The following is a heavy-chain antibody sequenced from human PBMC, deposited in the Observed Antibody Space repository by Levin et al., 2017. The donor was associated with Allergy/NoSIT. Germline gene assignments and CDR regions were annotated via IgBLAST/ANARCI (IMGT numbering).Heavy chain of an antibody. CDR1: GFAFSTYW. V-gene: IGHV3-74*01. Sequence: PGGSLRLSCAASGFAFSTYWMHWVRQVPGKGLEWVSRMNSDGSNRGYATSVKGRFTISRDNAKNTLYLQMNSLRAEDTAMYYCASSNYGANFDDYWGQGTLVTVSS. J-gene: IGHJ4*02. CDR3: ASSNYGANFDDY. CDR2: MNSDGSNR. D-gene: IGHD4-23*01.